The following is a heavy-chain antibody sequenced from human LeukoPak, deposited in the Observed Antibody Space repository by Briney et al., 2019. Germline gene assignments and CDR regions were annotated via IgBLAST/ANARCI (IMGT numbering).Heavy chain of an antibody. J-gene: IGHJ5*02. CDR3: AKCVTGWPNWFDP. V-gene: IGHV3-23*01. CDR2: IRTSGDNT. CDR1: GFTFSNYA. Sequence: GGSQRLSCAASGFTFSNYAMSWVRQAPGKGLEWVSTIRTSGDNTYYADSVKGRFTISRDNSKNTLCLQMISLRAEDTALYYCAKCVTGWPNWFDPWGQGTLVTVSS. D-gene: IGHD6-19*01.